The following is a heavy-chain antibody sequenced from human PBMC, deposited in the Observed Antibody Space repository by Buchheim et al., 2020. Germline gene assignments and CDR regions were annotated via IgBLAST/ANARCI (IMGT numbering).Heavy chain of an antibody. CDR2: IWYDGSNK. D-gene: IGHD4-11*01. CDR1: GFTFSSYG. J-gene: IGHJ6*02. CDR3: AKDIPDYSNYVGYYYYGMDV. Sequence: QVQLVESGGGVVQPGTSLRLSCAASGFTFSSYGMHWVRQAPGKGLDWVAVIWYDGSNKDYADSVKGRFTISRDNSKNTLYLQMNSLRAEDTAVYYCAKDIPDYSNYVGYYYYGMDVWGQGTT. V-gene: IGHV3-33*06.